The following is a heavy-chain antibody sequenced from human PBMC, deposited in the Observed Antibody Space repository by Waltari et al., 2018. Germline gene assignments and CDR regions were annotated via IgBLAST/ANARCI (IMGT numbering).Heavy chain of an antibody. CDR2: IDWDDDK. V-gene: IGHV2-70*04. D-gene: IGHD3-10*01. CDR3: ARIGESYYFDY. CDR1: GFSLSTSGMR. J-gene: IGHJ4*02. Sequence: QVTLKESGPALVKPIQTLTLTCTFSGFSLSTSGMRVSWIRQPPGKALEWLARIDWDDDKFYSTALKTRLTISKDTSKNQVVLTMTNMDPVDTATYYCARIGESYYFDYWGQGTLVTVSS.